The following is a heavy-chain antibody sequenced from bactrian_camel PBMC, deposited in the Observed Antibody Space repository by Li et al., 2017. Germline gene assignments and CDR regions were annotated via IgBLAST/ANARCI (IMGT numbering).Heavy chain of an antibody. CDR3: AADYILPVDYNCYLGSPKIG. Sequence: QLVESGGGSVQTGGSLRLSCTLHGLTFDDSDIAWYRQPLGNACELVSTINSEGITWYSESVKGRFTISQDNAMNMVHLQMNSLKPEDTGEYYCAADYILPVDYNCYLGSPKIGWGRGTQVTVS. V-gene: IGHV3S55*01. CDR1: GLTFDDSD. D-gene: IGHD4*01. CDR2: INSEGIT. J-gene: IGHJ4*01.